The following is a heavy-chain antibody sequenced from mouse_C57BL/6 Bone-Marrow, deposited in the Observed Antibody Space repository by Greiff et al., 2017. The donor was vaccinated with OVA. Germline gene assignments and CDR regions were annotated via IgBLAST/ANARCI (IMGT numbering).Heavy chain of an antibody. CDR3: ARFYYYGSSFLFDD. CDR1: GYTFTSYW. V-gene: IGHV1-55*01. Sequence: QVQLQQPGAELVKPGASVKMSCKASGYTFTSYWITWVKQRPGQGLEWIGDIYPGSGSTNYNEKFKSKATLTVDTSSSTAYMQLSSLTSEDSAVYYCARFYYYGSSFLFDDWGQGTTLTVSS. D-gene: IGHD1-1*01. CDR2: IYPGSGST. J-gene: IGHJ2*01.